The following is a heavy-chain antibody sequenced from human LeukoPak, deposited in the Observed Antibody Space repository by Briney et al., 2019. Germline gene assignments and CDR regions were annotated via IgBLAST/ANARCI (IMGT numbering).Heavy chain of an antibody. CDR2: IWYDGSHK. CDR3: ARAPRAVAVYFDY. V-gene: IGHV3-33*01. J-gene: IGHJ4*02. D-gene: IGHD6-19*01. CDR1: GFTFRTYG. Sequence: GRSLRLSCAASGFTFRTYGMHWLRQAPGKGLEWVAVIWYDGSHKYHADSVKGRFTISRDNSKNTLYLQMNSLRAEDTAVYYCARAPRAVAVYFDYWGQGTLVTVSS.